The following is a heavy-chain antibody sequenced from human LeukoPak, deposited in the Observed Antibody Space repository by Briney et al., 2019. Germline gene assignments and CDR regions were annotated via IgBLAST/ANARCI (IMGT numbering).Heavy chain of an antibody. CDR3: ANDQGSITLLGGTDC. V-gene: IGHV3-23*01. Sequence: GGALRLSCSASRFTFSTYAMSSVHQAPGNGLEWVPTLSRICASTYYADSVKGRYTISRDNSHHQLYLQMNSLRAEDTDVYYCANDQGSITLLGGTDCWRQGTLLTVSS. D-gene: IGHD3-3*01. J-gene: IGHJ4*02. CDR1: RFTFSTYA. CDR2: LSRICAST.